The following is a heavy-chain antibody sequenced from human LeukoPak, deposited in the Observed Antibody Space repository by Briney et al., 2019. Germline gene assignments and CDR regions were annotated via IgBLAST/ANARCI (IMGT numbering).Heavy chain of an antibody. Sequence: SETLSLTRSVSGPSVTSGGFYWGWLRQPPGKGLQWLATVYYTGSTYYNPSLRSRVTISIDTSKNQFSLSLRSLIAADTAVYYCARHSGSGSLSRPFDPWGRGTLITVSS. J-gene: IGHJ5*02. V-gene: IGHV4-39*01. CDR3: ARHSGSGSLSRPFDP. CDR2: VYYTGST. D-gene: IGHD3-10*01. CDR1: GPSVTSGGFY.